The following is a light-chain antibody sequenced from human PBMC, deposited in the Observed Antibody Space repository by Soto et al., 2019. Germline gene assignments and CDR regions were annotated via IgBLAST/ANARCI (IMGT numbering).Light chain of an antibody. CDR3: QQRSNWWT. V-gene: IGKV3-11*01. J-gene: IGKJ1*01. CDR2: DAS. CDR1: QSVSSY. Sequence: EIVLTQSPATLSLSPGERATLSCRASQSVSSYLAWYQQKPGQDPRLLIYDASNRATGIPARFSGSGSGTDFTLTISSLEPDDFAVYYCQQRSNWWTFGQGTKVEIK.